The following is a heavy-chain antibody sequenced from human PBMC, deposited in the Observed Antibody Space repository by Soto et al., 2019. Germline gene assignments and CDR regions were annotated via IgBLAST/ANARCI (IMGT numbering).Heavy chain of an antibody. CDR1: GGSISSGGYY. Sequence: SETLSLTCTVSGGSISSGGYYWSWIRQHPGKGLEWIGYIYYSGSTYYNPSLKSRVTISVDTSKNQFSLKLSSVTAADTAVYYCARTDYYYDISGYAPDAFDIWGRGTMVT. CDR2: IYYSGST. V-gene: IGHV4-31*03. J-gene: IGHJ3*02. D-gene: IGHD3-22*01. CDR3: ARTDYYYDISGYAPDAFDI.